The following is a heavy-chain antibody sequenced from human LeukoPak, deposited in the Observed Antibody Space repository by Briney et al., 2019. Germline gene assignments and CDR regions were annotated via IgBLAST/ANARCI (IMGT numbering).Heavy chain of an antibody. CDR2: ISAYNGNT. CDR1: GYTFTSYG. D-gene: IGHD6-13*01. V-gene: IGHV1-18*01. J-gene: IGHJ6*03. CDR3: ARYSSSWSYYYYMDV. Sequence: ASVKVSCKASGYTFTSYGISWVRQAPGQGLEWMGWISAYNGNTNYAQKLQGRVTMTTDTSTSTAYMELRSLRSDDTAVYYCARYSSSWSYYYYMDVWGKGTTVTISS.